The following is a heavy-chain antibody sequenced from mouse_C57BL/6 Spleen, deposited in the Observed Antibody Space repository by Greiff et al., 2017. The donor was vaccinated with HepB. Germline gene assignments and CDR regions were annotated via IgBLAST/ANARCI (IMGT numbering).Heavy chain of an antibody. V-gene: IGHV1-26*01. CDR2: INPNNGGT. CDR3: ARSKYGNPWFAY. J-gene: IGHJ3*01. CDR1: GYTFTDYY. D-gene: IGHD2-10*02. Sequence: EVQLQQSGPELVKPGASVKISCKASGYTFTDYYMNWVKQSHGKSLEWIGDINPNNGGTSYNQKFKGKATLTVDKSSSTAYMELRSLTSEDSAVYYCARSKYGNPWFAYWGQGTLVTVSA.